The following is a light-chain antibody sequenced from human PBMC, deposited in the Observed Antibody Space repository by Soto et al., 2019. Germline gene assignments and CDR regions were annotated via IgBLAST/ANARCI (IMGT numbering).Light chain of an antibody. Sequence: LTQPASVSGSPGQSITISCTGTSSDVGGYNYVSWYQHYPGKAPKLIIYDVTNRPSGVSNPFSGSKSGNTASLTISGLQPEDEADYYCSSYTTSNTRQIVFGTGTKVTVL. CDR3: SSYTTSNTRQIV. CDR1: SSDVGGYNY. V-gene: IGLV2-14*03. J-gene: IGLJ1*01. CDR2: DVT.